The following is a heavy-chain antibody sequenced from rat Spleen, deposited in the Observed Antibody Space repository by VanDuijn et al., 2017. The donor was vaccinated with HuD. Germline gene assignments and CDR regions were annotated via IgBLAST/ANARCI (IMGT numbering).Heavy chain of an antibody. V-gene: IGHV3-3*01. D-gene: IGHD4-3*01. CDR3: ARKGIIRGTRYFDY. CDR2: INGAGST. CDR1: GYSITSSYR. Sequence: EVQLQESGPGLVKPSQSLSLTCSVTGYSITSSYRWNWIRKFPGNKLEWMGYINGAGSTNYNPSLKSRISLPRDTSKNQFFLQLNSVTTEDTATYYCARKGIIRGTRYFDYWGQGVMVTVSS. J-gene: IGHJ2*01.